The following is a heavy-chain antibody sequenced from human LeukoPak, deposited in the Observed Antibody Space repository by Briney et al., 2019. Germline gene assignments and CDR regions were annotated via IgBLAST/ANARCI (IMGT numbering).Heavy chain of an antibody. J-gene: IGHJ5*02. Sequence: GESLKISCKGSGYSFTSYWIGWVRQMPGKGLEWMGIIYPGDSDTRYSPSFQGQVTISADKSISTAYLQWSSLKASDTAMYYCARQVGVLLWFGESQRHNWFDPWGQGTLVTVSS. CDR2: IYPGDSDT. CDR3: ARQVGVLLWFGESQRHNWFDP. CDR1: GYSFTSYW. V-gene: IGHV5-51*01. D-gene: IGHD3-10*01.